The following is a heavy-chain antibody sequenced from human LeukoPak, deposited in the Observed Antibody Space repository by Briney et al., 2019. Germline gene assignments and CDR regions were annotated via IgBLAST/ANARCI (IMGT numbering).Heavy chain of an antibody. D-gene: IGHD3-10*01. Sequence: PGGSLRLSCVGSGFTFRSHAMSWVRQAPEKGLEFVSGIYENGGTTYYADSVKGRFTVSRDISKDTLYLQINSLRDEDTAVYYCARRWLGDPYGMDVWGQGTTVSVSS. CDR2: IYENGGTT. CDR3: ARRWLGDPYGMDV. CDR1: GFTFRSHA. J-gene: IGHJ6*02. V-gene: IGHV3-23*01.